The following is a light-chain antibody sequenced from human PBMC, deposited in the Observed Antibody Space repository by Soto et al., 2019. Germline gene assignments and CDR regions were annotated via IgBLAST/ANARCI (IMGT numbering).Light chain of an antibody. CDR2: EVS. CDR3: SSYTSSSTLYV. V-gene: IGLV2-14*01. Sequence: QSALTQPASVSGSPGQSITISCIGTSSDVGAYNYVSWYQQHPGKAPKLMIYEVSNRPSGVSNRFSGSKSGNTASLTISGLQAEDEADYYCSSYTSSSTLYVFGTGTQLTVL. J-gene: IGLJ1*01. CDR1: SSDVGAYNY.